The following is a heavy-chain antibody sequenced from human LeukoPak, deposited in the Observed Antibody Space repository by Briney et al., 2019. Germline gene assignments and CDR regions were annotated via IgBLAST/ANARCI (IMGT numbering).Heavy chain of an antibody. Sequence: GASVKVSCKATSRISWVRQAPGQGLEWLGWIGSYGGDTYDAQKFQGRVTVTTDTSTSTVDMALRSLRSDGTAVYYWARDLWNFYDDSGYYRDFDSWGQGTLVTVSS. CDR1: TSR. CDR2: IGSYGGDT. D-gene: IGHD3-22*01. V-gene: IGHV1-18*01. CDR3: ARDLWNFYDDSGYYRDFDS. J-gene: IGHJ5*01.